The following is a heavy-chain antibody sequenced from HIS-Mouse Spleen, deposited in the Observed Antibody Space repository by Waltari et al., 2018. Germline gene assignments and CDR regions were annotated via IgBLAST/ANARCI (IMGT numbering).Heavy chain of an antibody. CDR3: AREIPYSSSWYDWYFDL. CDR1: GGSISSSSYY. D-gene: IGHD6-13*01. J-gene: IGHJ2*01. CDR2: IYYSEST. V-gene: IGHV4-39*07. Sequence: QLQLQESGPGLVKPSGTLSLTCTVSGGSISSSSYYWGWIRQPPGKGLEWIGSIYYSESTYYNPSLKSRVTISVDTSKNQFSLKLSSVTAADTAVYYCAREIPYSSSWYDWYFDLWGRGTLVTVSS.